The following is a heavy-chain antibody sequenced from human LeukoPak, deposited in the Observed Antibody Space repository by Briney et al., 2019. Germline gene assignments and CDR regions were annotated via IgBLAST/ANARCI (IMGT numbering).Heavy chain of an antibody. Sequence: SQTLSLTCTVSGGSISSGSYYWTWIRQPAGKGLEWIGRIYTSGSTNYNPSLKSRVTISVDTSKTQFSLNLSSVTAADTAVYYCARGGGISHYYYYMDVWGKGTTVTISS. D-gene: IGHD6-13*01. CDR3: ARGGGISHYYYYMDV. CDR1: GGSISSGSYY. CDR2: IYTSGST. J-gene: IGHJ6*03. V-gene: IGHV4-61*02.